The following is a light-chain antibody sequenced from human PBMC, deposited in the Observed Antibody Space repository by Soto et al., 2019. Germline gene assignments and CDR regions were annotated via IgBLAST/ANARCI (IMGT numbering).Light chain of an antibody. CDR1: SSDVGAYNY. Sequence: QSALTQPASVSGSPGQSITISCAGTSSDVGAYNYVSWYLQYPGKAPKLMIYEVSNRPSGVSNRFSGSKSGNTASLTISGLKAEDEADYYCSSYTSSSTYVFGNGDQVPRP. CDR3: SSYTSSSTYV. V-gene: IGLV2-14*01. J-gene: IGLJ1*01. CDR2: EVS.